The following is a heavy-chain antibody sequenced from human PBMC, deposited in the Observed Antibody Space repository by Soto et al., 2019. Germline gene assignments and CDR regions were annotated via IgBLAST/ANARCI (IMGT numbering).Heavy chain of an antibody. V-gene: IGHV3-33*01. D-gene: IGHD3-16*02. J-gene: IGHJ3*02. CDR1: GFTLSNYG. CDR2: IWYDGSNR. CDR3: ARDYRPALGIFDI. Sequence: QVQLGESGGGVVQTGRSLRLSCAASGFTLSNYGMNWVRQAPGKGLEWVAVIWYDGSNRYYADSVKCRFTISRDNSKNTLYLQINSLRAEDKSVYYCARDYRPALGIFDIWGQGTMVTVSS.